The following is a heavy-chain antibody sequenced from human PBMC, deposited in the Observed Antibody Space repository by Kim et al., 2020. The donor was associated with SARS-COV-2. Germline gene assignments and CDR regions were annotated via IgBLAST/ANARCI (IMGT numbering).Heavy chain of an antibody. CDR2: ISYGGSNK. CDR1: GFTFSSYG. V-gene: IGHV3-30*18. Sequence: GGSLRLSCAASGFTFSSYGMHWVRQAPGKGLEWVSVISYGGSNKYYADSVKGRFTISRDNSKNTLYLQMNSLRAEDTAVYYCAKDLQYYDILTGYYMRVPYYYYGMDVWGQGTTVTVSS. J-gene: IGHJ6*02. CDR3: AKDLQYYDILTGYYMRVPYYYYGMDV. D-gene: IGHD3-9*01.